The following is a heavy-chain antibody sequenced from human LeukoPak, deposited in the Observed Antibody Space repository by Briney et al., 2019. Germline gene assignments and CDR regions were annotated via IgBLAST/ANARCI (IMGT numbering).Heavy chain of an antibody. V-gene: IGHV4-38-2*01. CDR1: GYSISSGYY. CDR2: IYHRGSI. CDR3: ARGRGNWFDP. J-gene: IGHJ5*02. Sequence: SETLSLTCAVSGYSISSGYYWGWIRQPPGKGLEWIGSIYHRGSIYYNPSLKSRLTISVDTSKNQFSLKLSSVTAADTAVYYCARGRGNWFDPWGQGTLVTVSS.